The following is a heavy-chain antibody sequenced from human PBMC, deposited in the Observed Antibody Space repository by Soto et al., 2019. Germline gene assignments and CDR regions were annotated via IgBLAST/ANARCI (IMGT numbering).Heavy chain of an antibody. V-gene: IGHV4-59*01. Sequence: PSETLSLTCTVSGGSISSYYWSWIRQPPGKGLEWIGYIYYSGSTNYNPSLKSRVTISVDTSKNQFSLKLSSVTAADTAVYYCARGYYDILTGYSHEDNWFDPWGQGTLVTVSS. J-gene: IGHJ5*02. D-gene: IGHD3-9*01. CDR1: GGSISSYY. CDR2: IYYSGST. CDR3: ARGYYDILTGYSHEDNWFDP.